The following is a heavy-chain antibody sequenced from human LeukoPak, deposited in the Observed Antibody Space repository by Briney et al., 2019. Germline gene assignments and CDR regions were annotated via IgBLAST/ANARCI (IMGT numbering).Heavy chain of an antibody. D-gene: IGHD1-26*01. V-gene: IGHV3-30*04. CDR1: GITFSNCA. J-gene: IGHJ4*02. Sequence: GTSLRLSCAASGITFSNCAMHWVRHAPGKGLEWLTVISYEGRNKYYADSVEGRFTVSRDNYQNTLYLQMNSLRAEDTAVYYCVRERVGAVYFDCWGQGTLVTVSS. CDR2: ISYEGRNK. CDR3: VRERVGAVYFDC.